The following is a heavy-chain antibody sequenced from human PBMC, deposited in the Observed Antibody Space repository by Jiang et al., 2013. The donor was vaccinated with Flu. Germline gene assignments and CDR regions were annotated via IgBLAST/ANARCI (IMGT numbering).Heavy chain of an antibody. D-gene: IGHD5-12*01. CDR3: ARQEVATILKLSAPIDAFDI. Sequence: WIGSIYYSGSTYYNPSLKSRVTISVDTSKNQFSLKLSSVTAADTAVYYCARQEVATILKLSAPIDAFDIWGQGTMVTVSS. J-gene: IGHJ3*02. CDR2: IYYSGST. V-gene: IGHV4-39*01.